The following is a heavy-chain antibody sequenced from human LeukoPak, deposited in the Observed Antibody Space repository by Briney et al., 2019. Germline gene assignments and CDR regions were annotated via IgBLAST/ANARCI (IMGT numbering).Heavy chain of an antibody. CDR2: INSDGSST. CDR3: ARDNVLLWFGEISGNWFDP. CDR1: GFTFSSYW. J-gene: IGHJ5*02. Sequence: GGSLRLSCAASGFTFSSYWMHWVRQAPGKGLVWASRINSDGSSTSYADSVKGRFTISRDNAKNTLYLQMNSLRAEDTAVYYCARDNVLLWFGEISGNWFDPWGQGTLVTVSS. D-gene: IGHD3-10*01. V-gene: IGHV3-74*01.